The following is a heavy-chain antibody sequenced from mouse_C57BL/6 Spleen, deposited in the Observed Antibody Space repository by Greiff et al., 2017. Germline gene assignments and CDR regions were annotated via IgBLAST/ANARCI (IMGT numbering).Heavy chain of an antibody. CDR3: ARDITTVVARYVDV. D-gene: IGHD1-1*01. CDR1: GYTFTSYW. J-gene: IGHJ1*03. CDR2: IDPSDSYT. V-gene: IGHV1-59*01. Sequence: QVQLQQPGAELVRPGTSVKLSCKASGYTFTSYWMHWVKQRPGQGLEWIGVIDPSDSYTNYNQKFKGKATLTVDTSSSTAYMQLSSLTSEDSAVYYCARDITTVVARYVDVWGTGTTVTVSS.